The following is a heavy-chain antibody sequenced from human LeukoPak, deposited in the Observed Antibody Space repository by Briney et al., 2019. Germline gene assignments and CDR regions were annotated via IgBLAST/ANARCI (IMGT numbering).Heavy chain of an antibody. CDR2: IYTGGST. J-gene: IGHJ4*02. CDR1: GGSITTNY. D-gene: IGHD5-24*01. CDR3: ARDRRDGYNSFYYFDY. V-gene: IGHV4-4*07. Sequence: SETLSLTCTVSGGSITTNYWSWIRQPAGKGLEWIGRIYTGGSTNYNPSLKSRVTMSVDTSKSQFSLKLNSVTAADTAVYYCARDRRDGYNSFYYFDYWGQGTLVTVSS.